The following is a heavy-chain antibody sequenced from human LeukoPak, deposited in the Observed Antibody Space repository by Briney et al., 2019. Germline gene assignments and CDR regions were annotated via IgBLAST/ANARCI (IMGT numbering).Heavy chain of an antibody. V-gene: IGHV4-39*07. D-gene: IGHD3-10*01. CDR2: LCYGENT. J-gene: IGHJ4*02. CDR1: GDSISISTNC. CDR3: AARGEVDY. Sequence: SETLSLTCTVSGDSISISTNCWGWIRQPPGKGLQWIGSLCYGENTYYNPSLKSRVTISVNTSKNQFSLELNSVTAADTAVYYCAARGEVDYWGQGTLVTVSS.